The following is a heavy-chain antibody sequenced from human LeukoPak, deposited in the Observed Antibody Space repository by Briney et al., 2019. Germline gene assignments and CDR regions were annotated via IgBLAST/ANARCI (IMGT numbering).Heavy chain of an antibody. V-gene: IGHV4-4*07. J-gene: IGHJ4*02. CDR3: ARDRAPNYYDSSGYYYYFDY. D-gene: IGHD3-22*01. CDR2: IYTSGST. CDR1: GGSISSYY. Sequence: SETLSLTCTVSGGSISSYYWSWIRQPAGKGLEWIGRIYTSGSTNYNPSLKSRVTMSVDTSKNQFSLKLSPVTAADTAVYYCARDRAPNYYDSSGYYYYFDYWGQGTLVTVSS.